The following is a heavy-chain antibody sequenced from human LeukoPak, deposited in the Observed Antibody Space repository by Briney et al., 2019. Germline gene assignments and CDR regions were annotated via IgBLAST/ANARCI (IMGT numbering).Heavy chain of an antibody. CDR3: ARWRYSSSWHIDY. CDR2: ISYSGST. Sequence: PSETLSLTCTVSDGSISSYYWTWIRQPPGKGLEWIGYISYSGSTNYNPSLKSRVTISVDTSRNQFSLKLSSVTAADTAVYYCARWRYSSSWHIDYWGQGTLVPVSS. J-gene: IGHJ4*02. CDR1: DGSISSYY. D-gene: IGHD6-13*01. V-gene: IGHV4-59*01.